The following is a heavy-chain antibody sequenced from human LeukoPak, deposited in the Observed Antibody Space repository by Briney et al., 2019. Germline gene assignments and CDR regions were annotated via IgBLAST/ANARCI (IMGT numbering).Heavy chain of an antibody. D-gene: IGHD2-8*01. J-gene: IGHJ4*02. CDR2: IRSQAYGGTT. CDR1: GFTLGDYA. CDR3: TRSRGGYCTNGVCRHLFDY. Sequence: GGSLRLSCTASGFTLGDYAMSWVRQAPGKGLEWVGFIRSQAYGGTTEYAASVKGRFTISRDDSKSIAYLQMNSLKTEDTAVYYCTRSRGGYCTNGVCRHLFDYWGQGTLVTVSS. V-gene: IGHV3-49*04.